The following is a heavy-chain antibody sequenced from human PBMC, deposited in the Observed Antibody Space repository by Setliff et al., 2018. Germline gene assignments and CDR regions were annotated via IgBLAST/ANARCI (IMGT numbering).Heavy chain of an antibody. J-gene: IGHJ4*02. Sequence: GGSLRLSCAASGFTFSTYRMHWVRQAPGKGLEWVSAISGSDGSTYYADSVKGRFTIARDNSKNTLYLQMDSLRAEDTAVYYCVRTLFLQYYGGRSGGYFDYWGQGSLVTVSS. CDR3: VRTLFLQYYGGRSGGYFDY. V-gene: IGHV3-23*01. D-gene: IGHD4-17*01. CDR1: GFTFSTYR. CDR2: ISGSDGST.